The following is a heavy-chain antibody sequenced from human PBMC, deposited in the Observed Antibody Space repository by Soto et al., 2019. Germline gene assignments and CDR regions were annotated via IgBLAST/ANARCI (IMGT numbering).Heavy chain of an antibody. CDR1: GYSFTNYG. Sequence: ASVKVSCKASGYSFTNYGISWVRQAPGQGLEWMGWISGYSGDTNYAHKSQGRVTMTTDTSTSTAYMELRSLRSDDTAVYYCAREEHCTDSSCYRYYYFHYGMDVWGQGTTVTVSS. D-gene: IGHD2-8*02. V-gene: IGHV1-18*04. CDR2: ISGYSGDT. CDR3: AREEHCTDSSCYRYYYFHYGMDV. J-gene: IGHJ6*02.